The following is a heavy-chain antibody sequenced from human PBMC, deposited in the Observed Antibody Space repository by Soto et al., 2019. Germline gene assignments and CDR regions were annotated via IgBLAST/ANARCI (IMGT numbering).Heavy chain of an antibody. D-gene: IGHD1-1*01. CDR2: IHYTGYT. CDR1: GYSISSGYY. V-gene: IGHV4-38-2*01. J-gene: IGHJ4*02. CDR3: TRLPESLEFVDF. Sequence: PSETLSLTCAVSGYSISSGYYWGCIRQPPGKGLEWVGSIHYTGYTYYNPSLKSRATMSVDTSNNQFSLRLGSVTAADTAVYYCTRLPESLEFVDFWGQGTLVTASS.